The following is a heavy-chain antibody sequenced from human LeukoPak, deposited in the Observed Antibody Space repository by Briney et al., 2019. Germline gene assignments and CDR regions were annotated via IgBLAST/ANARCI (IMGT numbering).Heavy chain of an antibody. V-gene: IGHV4-61*02. CDR3: ARGPYSYDSSGAFDI. Sequence: SETLSLTCTVSGDSISSGDYYWSWIRQPAGKGLEWIGRISSSGSTNYNPSLKSRVTISVDTSKNQFSLKLSSVTAADTAVYFCARGPYSYDSSGAFDIWGQGTMDTVSS. J-gene: IGHJ3*02. D-gene: IGHD3-22*01. CDR2: ISSSGST. CDR1: GDSISSGDYY.